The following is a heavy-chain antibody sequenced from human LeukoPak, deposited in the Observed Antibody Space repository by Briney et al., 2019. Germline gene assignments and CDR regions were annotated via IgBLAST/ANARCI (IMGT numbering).Heavy chain of an antibody. Sequence: QPGGSLRLSCAGSGFSFSSHGMNWVRQAPGKGLEWVSGISPSGDITYYTDSVRGRFTISRDNFKNTLYLQMNSLRAEDTAVYYCAKDFLRFGELSLFQHWGQGTLVTVSS. CDR3: AKDFLRFGELSLFQH. CDR1: GFSFSSHG. V-gene: IGHV3-23*01. D-gene: IGHD3-10*01. CDR2: ISPSGDIT. J-gene: IGHJ1*01.